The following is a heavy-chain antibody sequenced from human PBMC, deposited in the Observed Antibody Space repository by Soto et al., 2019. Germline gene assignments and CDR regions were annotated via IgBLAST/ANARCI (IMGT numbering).Heavy chain of an antibody. Sequence: GGSLRLSCAASGFTFSSYAMSWVRQAPGKGLEWVSAISGSGGSTYYADSVKGRFTISRDNPKNTLYLQMNSLRAEDTAVYYCEKSLIAVAGNPFDYWGQGTLVTVSS. J-gene: IGHJ4*02. CDR2: ISGSGGST. CDR3: EKSLIAVAGNPFDY. CDR1: GFTFSSYA. V-gene: IGHV3-23*01. D-gene: IGHD6-19*01.